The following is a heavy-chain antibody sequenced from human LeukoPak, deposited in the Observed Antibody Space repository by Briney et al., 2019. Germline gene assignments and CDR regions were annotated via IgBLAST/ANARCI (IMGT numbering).Heavy chain of an antibody. V-gene: IGHV4-59*01. CDR2: IYYSGST. CDR1: GCSLSNYY. D-gene: IGHD3-10*01. CDR3: ARVATMVRGSNGMDV. Sequence: FETPVLTCTVSGCSLSNYYWTLIPQPPRKGPEWIWYIYYSGSTNYNPSLRSRATISVDTSKKQFSLNLSSVTAADTALYYCARVATMVRGSNGMDVWGKGTTVTVSS. J-gene: IGHJ6*04.